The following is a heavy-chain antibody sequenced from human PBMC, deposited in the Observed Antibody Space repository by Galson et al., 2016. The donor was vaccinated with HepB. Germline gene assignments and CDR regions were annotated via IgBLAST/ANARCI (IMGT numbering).Heavy chain of an antibody. CDR1: GFTFSRFW. J-gene: IGHJ4*02. D-gene: IGHD2-21*02. CDR2: INSDGRSI. V-gene: IGHV3-74*01. Sequence: SLRLSCAASGFTFSRFWMYWVRQAPGKGLVWVSRINSDGRSIDYADSVKGRFTISRDNAKNTLFLQMNSLRAEDTAIYYCASANACGGDCYGLDYWAQGSLVTVSS. CDR3: ASANACGGDCYGLDY.